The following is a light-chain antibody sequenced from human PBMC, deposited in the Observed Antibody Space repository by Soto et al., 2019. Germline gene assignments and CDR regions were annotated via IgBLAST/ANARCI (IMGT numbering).Light chain of an antibody. CDR3: QQYSTWPLT. Sequence: EVVMTQSPATLSVSPGERATLSCRASQSVSSTFAWYQQKPGQAPRLLIYGASTRATGIPARFGGSGSVTEFTLTISSLQSEDLAFYYDQQYSTWPLTFGGGTKVEIK. J-gene: IGKJ4*01. V-gene: IGKV3-15*01. CDR1: QSVSST. CDR2: GAS.